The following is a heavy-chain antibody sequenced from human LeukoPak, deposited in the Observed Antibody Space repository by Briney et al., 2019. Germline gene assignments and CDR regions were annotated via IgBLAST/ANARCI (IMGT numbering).Heavy chain of an antibody. CDR3: AKSYDFWSGYYPPFDY. D-gene: IGHD3-3*01. CDR2: IRYDGSNK. CDR1: GFTFSSYG. J-gene: IGHJ4*02. V-gene: IGHV3-30*02. Sequence: PGGSLRLSCAASGFTFSSYGMHWVRQAPGKGLEWVAFIRYDGSNKYYADSVKGRFTLSRDNSKNTLYLQMNSLRAEDTAVYYCAKSYDFWSGYYPPFDYWGQGTLVTVSS.